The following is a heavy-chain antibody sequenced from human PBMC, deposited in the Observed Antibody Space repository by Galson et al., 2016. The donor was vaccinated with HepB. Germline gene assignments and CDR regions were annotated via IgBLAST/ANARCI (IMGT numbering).Heavy chain of an antibody. Sequence: SETLSLTCTVSGGSISSYYWSWIRQPPGKGLEWIGYIYYSGSTNYNPSLKSRVTISVDTSKNQFSLKLSSVTAADTAVYYCATRSSAAMPAFGIPRPNYYMDVWGKGTTVTVSS. CDR1: GGSISSYY. D-gene: IGHD2-2*01. CDR2: IYYSGST. V-gene: IGHV4-59*01. CDR3: ATRSSAAMPAFGIPRPNYYMDV. J-gene: IGHJ6*03.